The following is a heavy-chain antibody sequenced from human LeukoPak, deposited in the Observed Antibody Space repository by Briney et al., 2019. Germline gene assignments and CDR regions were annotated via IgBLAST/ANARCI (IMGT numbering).Heavy chain of an antibody. CDR3: ARSSPPTYYHFYYYMDV. D-gene: IGHD6-13*01. V-gene: IGHV1-2*02. Sequence: GASVKVSCKASGYTFTGYYLHWVRQAPGQGLEWMGWINPSSGGAKYAQNFQGRVIITTDTSISTAYMELSSLRSDDTAMYYCARSSPPTYYHFYYYMDVWGKGSTVTVSS. J-gene: IGHJ6*03. CDR2: INPSSGGA. CDR1: GYTFTGYY.